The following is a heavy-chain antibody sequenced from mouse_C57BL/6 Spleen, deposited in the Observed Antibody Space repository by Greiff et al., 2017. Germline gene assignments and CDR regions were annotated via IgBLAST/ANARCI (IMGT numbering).Heavy chain of an antibody. CDR1: GFTFTDYY. J-gene: IGHJ3*01. V-gene: IGHV7-3*01. D-gene: IGHD2-1*01. CDR3: ARYEELRFAD. CDR2: IRNKANGYTT. Sequence: EVKLVESGGGLVQPGGSLSISCAASGFTFTDYYMSWVRQPPGKALEWLGFIRNKANGYTTEYSASVKGRFTIYRDNSPSILYLQMYALRAEDSATYYCARYEELRFADWGQGTLVTVSA.